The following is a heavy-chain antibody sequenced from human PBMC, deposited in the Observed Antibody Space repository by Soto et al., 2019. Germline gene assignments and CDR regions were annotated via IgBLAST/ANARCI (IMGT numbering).Heavy chain of an antibody. Sequence: ASVKVSCKASGFTFTSSAVQWVRQARGQRLEWIGWIVVGSGNTNYAQKFQERVTITRDMSTSTAYMELSSLRSEDTAVYYCAAATRGATGTDYYYGMDVWGQGTTVTVSS. CDR2: IVVGSGNT. V-gene: IGHV1-58*01. CDR1: GFTFTSSA. CDR3: AAATRGATGTDYYYGMDV. D-gene: IGHD1-26*01. J-gene: IGHJ6*02.